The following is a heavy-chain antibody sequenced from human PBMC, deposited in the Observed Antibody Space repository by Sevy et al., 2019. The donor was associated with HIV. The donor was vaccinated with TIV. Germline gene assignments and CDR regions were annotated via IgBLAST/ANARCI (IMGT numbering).Heavy chain of an antibody. CDR1: GGSISSFY. CDR3: ARGIFSYGYWREFDY. D-gene: IGHD5-18*01. CDR2: ISYSGST. V-gene: IGHV4-59*01. Sequence: SEALSLTCTVSGGSISSFYWNWIRQSPGKGLEWIRYISYSGSTNYNPSLKSRVTISVDTSKIQCSLKLSSVTAADTAVYYCARGIFSYGYWREFDYWGQGNLVTVSS. J-gene: IGHJ4*02.